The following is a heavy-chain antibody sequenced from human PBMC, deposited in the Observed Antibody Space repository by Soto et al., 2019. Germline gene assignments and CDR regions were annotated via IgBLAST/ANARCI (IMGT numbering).Heavy chain of an antibody. CDR2: ISGSGGST. V-gene: IGHV3-23*01. CDR3: AKCHSSSWYDNWFDP. J-gene: IGHJ5*02. CDR1: GFTFSSYA. D-gene: IGHD6-13*01. Sequence: GGSLRLSCAASGFTFSSYAMSWVRQAPGKGLEWVSAISGSGGSTYYADSVKGRFTISRDNSKNTLYLPMNSLRAEDTAVYYCAKCHSSSWYDNWFDPWGQGTLVTVSS.